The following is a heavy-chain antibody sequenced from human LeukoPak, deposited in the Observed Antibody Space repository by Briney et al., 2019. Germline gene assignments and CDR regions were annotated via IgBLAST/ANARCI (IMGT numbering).Heavy chain of an antibody. J-gene: IGHJ4*02. V-gene: IGHV4-39*07. D-gene: IGHD1-26*01. CDR2: IYYSGST. CDR3: ARDGALYY. CDR1: GGSISSSSYY. Sequence: SATLSLTCTVAGGSISSSSYYWGWIRQPPGKGLEWIGSIYYSGSTYYNPSLKSRVTISVDTSKNQFSLKLSSVTAADTAVYSCARDGALYYWVQGTLVTVSS.